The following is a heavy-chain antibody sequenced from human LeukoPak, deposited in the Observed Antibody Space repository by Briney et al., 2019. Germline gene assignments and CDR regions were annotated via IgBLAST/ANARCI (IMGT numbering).Heavy chain of an antibody. V-gene: IGHV3-21*01. CDR1: GFTFSSYS. CDR2: ISSSSSYV. J-gene: IGHJ3*02. Sequence: GGSLRLSCAASGFTFSSYSMNWVRQAPGKGLEWVSSISSSSSYVYYADSVKGRFTISRDNAKNSLYLQMNSLRAEDTAVYYCARERRSVVITTDAFDIWGQGTMVTVSS. D-gene: IGHD3-22*01. CDR3: ARERRSVVITTDAFDI.